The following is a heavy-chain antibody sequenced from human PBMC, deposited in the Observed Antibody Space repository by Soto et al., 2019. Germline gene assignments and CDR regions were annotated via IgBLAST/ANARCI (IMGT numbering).Heavy chain of an antibody. CDR2: INPSGST. D-gene: IGHD6-13*01. Sequence: PSETLSLTCAVYGGSFSGFHWNWIRQPPGPGLEWIGEINPSGSTNYNPSLKSRVTISGDTSKNQFSLQLSSVTAADTAASYCARGRSRYSNTFQTWFDPWGQGALVTVS. CDR3: ARGRSRYSNTFQTWFDP. CDR1: GGSFSGFH. J-gene: IGHJ5*02. V-gene: IGHV4-34*01.